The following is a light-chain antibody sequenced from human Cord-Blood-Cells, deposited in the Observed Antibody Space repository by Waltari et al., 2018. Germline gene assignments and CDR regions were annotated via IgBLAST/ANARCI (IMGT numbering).Light chain of an antibody. CDR2: ENN. CDR1: SSNIGNNY. V-gene: IGLV1-51*02. CDR3: GTWDSSLSAGVV. Sequence: QSVLTQPPSVSAAPGQKVTISCSGSSSNIGNNYVSWYQQLPGPAPKLLIYENNKRPSGIPDRFSSSKSGTSATLGITGLQTGDEADYYCGTWDSSLSAGVVFGGGTKLTVL. J-gene: IGLJ2*01.